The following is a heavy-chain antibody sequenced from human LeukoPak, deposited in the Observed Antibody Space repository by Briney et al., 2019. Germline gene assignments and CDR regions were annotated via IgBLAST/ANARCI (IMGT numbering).Heavy chain of an antibody. J-gene: IGHJ6*03. Sequence: GGSLRLSCAASGFTFGSYWMHWVRQAPGKGLVWVSCINSDGSSTSYADSVKGRFTISRDNSKNTLYLQMNSLRAEDTAVYYCARGGDFWSGYSRGYYMDVWGKGTTVTVSS. CDR2: INSDGSST. V-gene: IGHV3-74*01. CDR1: GFTFGSYW. CDR3: ARGGDFWSGYSRGYYMDV. D-gene: IGHD3-3*01.